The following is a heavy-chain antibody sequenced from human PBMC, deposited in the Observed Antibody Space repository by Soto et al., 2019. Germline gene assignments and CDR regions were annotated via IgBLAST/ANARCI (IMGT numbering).Heavy chain of an antibody. V-gene: IGHV3-21*04. CDR3: AKGQVLRFLEWLPLSMDV. J-gene: IGHJ6*03. CDR2: ISGSSSYI. Sequence: LGWVSSISGSSSYIYYADSVKGRFTISRDNAKNTLYLQMNSLRAEDTAVYYCAKGQVLRFLEWLPLSMDVWGKGTTVTVSS. D-gene: IGHD3-3*01.